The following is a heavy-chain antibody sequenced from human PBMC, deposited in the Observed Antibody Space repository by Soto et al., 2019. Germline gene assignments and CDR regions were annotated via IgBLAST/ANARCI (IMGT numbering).Heavy chain of an antibody. CDR2: IWYDGNNK. D-gene: IGHD1-1*01. CDR1: GFTFSSYG. CDR3: ARDHLHDEGNWYDAENFDY. Sequence: QVQLVESGGGVVQPGRSLRLSCAASGFTFSSYGMHWVRQAPGKGLEWVAAIWYDGNNKYYADSVKGRFTISRDNSKNTLYLHMNRLRAEDTAVYYCARDHLHDEGNWYDAENFDYWGKGTLVTVSS. V-gene: IGHV3-33*01. J-gene: IGHJ4*02.